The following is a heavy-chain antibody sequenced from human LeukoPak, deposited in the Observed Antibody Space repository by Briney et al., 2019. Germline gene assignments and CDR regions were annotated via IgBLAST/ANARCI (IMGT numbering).Heavy chain of an antibody. V-gene: IGHV1-46*01. Sequence: ASVKVSCKASGYTFTGYYMHWVRQAPGQGLEWMGWINPNSGSTSYAQKFQGRVTMTRDTSTSTVYMELSSLRSEDTAVYYCAREAAAGTVGDYWGQGTLVTVSS. CDR3: AREAAAGTVGDY. D-gene: IGHD6-13*01. CDR2: INPNSGST. CDR1: GYTFTGYY. J-gene: IGHJ4*02.